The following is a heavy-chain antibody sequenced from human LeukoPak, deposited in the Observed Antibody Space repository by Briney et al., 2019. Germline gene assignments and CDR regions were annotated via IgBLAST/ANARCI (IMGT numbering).Heavy chain of an antibody. V-gene: IGHV3-23*01. D-gene: IGHD3-3*01. CDR2: ISGSGGSP. Sequence: GGSLRLSCAASGFTFSTYGMNWVRQAPGKGLEWVAVISGSGGSPHYADSIKGRFTVSRDNSKNTLYLQMNSLRAEDTAVYYCAKGHTIWGQGTLVTVSS. CDR3: AKGHTI. J-gene: IGHJ4*02. CDR1: GFTFSTYG.